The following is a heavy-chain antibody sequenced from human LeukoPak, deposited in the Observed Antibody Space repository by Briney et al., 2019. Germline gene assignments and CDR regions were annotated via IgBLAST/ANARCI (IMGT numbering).Heavy chain of an antibody. CDR2: IYPGDSDT. Sequence: GESLKNSCKGSGYIFTSYWIGWVRQMPGKGLEWMGIIYPGDSDTRYSPSFQGQVTISADKYISTAYLQWSSLKPSDTAMFYCARQPDSSGSPLYWGQGTLVSVSS. CDR1: GYIFTSYW. V-gene: IGHV5-51*01. CDR3: ARQPDSSGSPLY. D-gene: IGHD3-22*01. J-gene: IGHJ4*02.